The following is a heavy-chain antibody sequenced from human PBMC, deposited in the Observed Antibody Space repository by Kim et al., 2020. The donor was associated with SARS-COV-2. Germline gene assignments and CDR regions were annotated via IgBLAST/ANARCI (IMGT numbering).Heavy chain of an antibody. CDR2: INHSGST. V-gene: IGHV4-34*01. Sequence: SETLSLTCAVYGGSFSGYYWSWIRQPPGKGLEWIGEINHSGSTNYNPSLKSRVTISVDTSKNQFSLKLSSVTAADTAVYYCARRVELSLRVDYWGQGTLVTVSS. CDR3: ARRVELSLRVDY. CDR1: GGSFSGYY. J-gene: IGHJ4*02. D-gene: IGHD3-16*02.